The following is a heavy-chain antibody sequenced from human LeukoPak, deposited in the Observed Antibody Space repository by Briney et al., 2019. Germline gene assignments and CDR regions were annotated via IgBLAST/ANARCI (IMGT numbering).Heavy chain of an antibody. V-gene: IGHV3-30*04. J-gene: IGHJ4*02. CDR1: GFTFTNYA. Sequence: PGGSLRLSCAASGFTFTNYAIHWVRQAPGKGLEWVAVISYDGSDKYYADSVQGRFTISRDSSMNTLYLQMNSLRAEDTAVYYCAKDIVGRITVTGSLGNSYIDYWGQGTLVTVSS. D-gene: IGHD6-19*01. CDR2: ISYDGSDK. CDR3: AKDIVGRITVTGSLGNSYIDY.